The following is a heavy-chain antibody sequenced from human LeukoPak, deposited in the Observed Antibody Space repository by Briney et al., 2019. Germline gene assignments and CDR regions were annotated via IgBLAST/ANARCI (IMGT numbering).Heavy chain of an antibody. V-gene: IGHV3-23*01. CDR1: GFTFSSYA. CDR2: ISGSGGST. Sequence: GGSLRLSCAASGFTFSSYAMSWVRQAPGKGLEWVSAISGSGGSTYYADSVKGRFTISRDNSKNTLYLQMNSLRAEDTAVYYCAKDLIRYYYYYYGMDVWGQGTTVTVSS. CDR3: AKDLIRYYYYYYGMDV. J-gene: IGHJ6*02.